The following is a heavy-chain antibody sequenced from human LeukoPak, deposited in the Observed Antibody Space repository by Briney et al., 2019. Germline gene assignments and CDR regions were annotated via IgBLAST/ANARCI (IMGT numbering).Heavy chain of an antibody. CDR1: GLTFNRVW. V-gene: IGHV3-7*05. D-gene: IGHD1-1*01. J-gene: IGHJ4*02. CDR3: AMGTLADV. CDR2: IKEDGSEK. Sequence: GGSLRLSCAASGLTFNRVWMTWVRQAPGKGLEWVANIKEDGSEKWYGGSVKGRFTISRDNAKDSLYLQMNSLRAEDTALYYCAMGTLADVWGPGTLVTVSS.